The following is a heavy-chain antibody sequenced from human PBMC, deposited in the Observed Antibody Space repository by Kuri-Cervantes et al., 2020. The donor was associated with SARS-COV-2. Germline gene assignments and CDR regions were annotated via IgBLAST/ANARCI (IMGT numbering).Heavy chain of an antibody. V-gene: IGHV3-48*04. CDR3: ARGHDESSTTYYYGIDV. D-gene: IGHD1-26*01. CDR1: GFTFSSYG. CDR2: ISSSSTSI. Sequence: GESLKISCAASGFTFSSYGMNWVRQAPGKGLEWVSYISSSSTSIYYADSVKGRFTTSRDNAKNSLYLQMNSLRAEDTAVYYCARGHDESSTTYYYGIDVWGQGTTVTVSS. J-gene: IGHJ6*02.